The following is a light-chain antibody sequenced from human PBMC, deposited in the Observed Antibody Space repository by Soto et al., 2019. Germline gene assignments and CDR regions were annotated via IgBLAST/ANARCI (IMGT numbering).Light chain of an antibody. CDR2: EVN. CDR3: SSHAGNNDFV. J-gene: IGLJ1*01. V-gene: IGLV2-8*01. CDR1: SSVY. Sequence: QSVLTQPPSASGSPGQSVTISCTGTSSVYVSWYQQHPVKVPKLIIYEVNKRPSGVPDRFSGSKSGNTASLTVSGLQAEDEADYYCSSHAGNNDFVFGTGTKVTVL.